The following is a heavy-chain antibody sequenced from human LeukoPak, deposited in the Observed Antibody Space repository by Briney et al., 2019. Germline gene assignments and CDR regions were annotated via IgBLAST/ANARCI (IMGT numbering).Heavy chain of an antibody. D-gene: IGHD3-3*01. Sequence: GGSLRLSCAASGFTFSSYWMHWVRQAPGKGLVWVSRINSDGISTSYADSVKGRFTISRDNAKNTLYLQMNSLRAEDTAVYYCARDRTHYDFWSGYYGGEFDPWGQGTLVTVSS. CDR2: INSDGIST. V-gene: IGHV3-74*01. CDR3: ARDRTHYDFWSGYYGGEFDP. CDR1: GFTFSSYW. J-gene: IGHJ5*02.